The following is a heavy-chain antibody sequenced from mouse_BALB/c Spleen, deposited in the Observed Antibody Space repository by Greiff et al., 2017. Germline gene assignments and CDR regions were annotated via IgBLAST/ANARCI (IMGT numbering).Heavy chain of an antibody. D-gene: IGHD1-1*01. CDR1: GFNIKDYY. Sequence: VQLKESGAELVRSGASVKLSCTASGFNIKDYYMHWVKQRPEQGLEWIGWIDPENGDTENAPKFQGKATMTADTSSNTAYLQLSSLTSEDTAVYYCNAAGSSYDFDYWGQGTTLTVSS. V-gene: IGHV14-4*02. CDR3: NAAGSSYDFDY. J-gene: IGHJ2*01. CDR2: IDPENGDT.